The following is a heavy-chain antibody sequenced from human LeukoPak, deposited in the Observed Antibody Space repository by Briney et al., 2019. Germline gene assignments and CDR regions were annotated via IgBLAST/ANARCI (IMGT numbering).Heavy chain of an antibody. Sequence: GPSLRLSCEASGFTFSHFGMHWVRQAAGKGLEWVGVMWRDATNQYYGDSVKGRFTISRDNFNKTVSLQMDSLRAEDTAVYYAKDAQEGFDSSTSLEHWGQGSLVTVSS. V-gene: IGHV3-33*01. D-gene: IGHD4-11*01. CDR3: KDAQEGFDSSTSLEH. J-gene: IGHJ5*02. CDR1: GFTFSHFG. CDR2: MWRDATNQ.